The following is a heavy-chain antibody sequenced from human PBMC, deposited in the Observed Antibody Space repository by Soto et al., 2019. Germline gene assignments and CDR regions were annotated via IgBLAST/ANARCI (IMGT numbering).Heavy chain of an antibody. D-gene: IGHD3-16*01. CDR3: AHSRSYGVWFDP. CDR2: IYWDADK. Sequence: GATLVNPTRTLTLTWTFSGFSVSTNEAGVGWIRQPPGRALEWLALIYWDADKRSSPSLKSRLTLTKDTSENQVVLTMTHMDPVATATYYCAHSRSYGVWFDPWGQGTLVTVSS. J-gene: IGHJ5*02. V-gene: IGHV2-5*02. CDR1: GFSVSTNEAG.